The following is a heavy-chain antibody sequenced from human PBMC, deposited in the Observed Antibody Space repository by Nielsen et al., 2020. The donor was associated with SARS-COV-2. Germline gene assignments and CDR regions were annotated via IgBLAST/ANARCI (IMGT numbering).Heavy chain of an antibody. Sequence: GGSLRLSCATAGFTFSAYAMSWVRQAPGQGLEWLSGISGSGDDINDADSVRGRFTISRDNSKNMLYLQMNNLRVEDTAIYYCVRRPGALDYWCQGALVTVSS. V-gene: IGHV3-23*01. CDR2: ISGSGDDI. D-gene: IGHD1-14*01. J-gene: IGHJ4*02. CDR3: VRRPGALDY. CDR1: GFTFSAYA.